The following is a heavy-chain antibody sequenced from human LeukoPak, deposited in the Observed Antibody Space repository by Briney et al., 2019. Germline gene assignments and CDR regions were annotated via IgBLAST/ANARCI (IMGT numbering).Heavy chain of an antibody. J-gene: IGHJ4*02. CDR1: GFTFSDYY. CDR2: ISGSGGTI. Sequence: GGSLRLSCAASGFTFSDYYMSWMRQAPGKGLEWISHISGSGGTIYYADSVKGRFTISRDNVQNSLFLQMNSLRVEDTAVYYCARGNWGPDYWGQGTLVTVSS. D-gene: IGHD7-27*01. CDR3: ARGNWGPDY. V-gene: IGHV3-11*04.